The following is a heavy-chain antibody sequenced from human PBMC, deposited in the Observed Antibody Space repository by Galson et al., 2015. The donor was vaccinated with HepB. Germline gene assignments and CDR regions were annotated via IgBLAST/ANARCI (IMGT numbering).Heavy chain of an antibody. J-gene: IGHJ6*02. CDR3: AHGLVATHYDYVRGSYRPDNEYYYGLDV. V-gene: IGHV2-5*01. Sequence: PALVKPTQTLTLTCTFSGFSLSTSGVGVGWIRQPPGKALEWLAVIYWNDDKRYSPSLNSWLTISKDTSKNQVVLTMTNMDHVDTATYFCAHGLVATHYDYVRGSYRPDNEYYYGLDVWGQGTTVTVSS. CDR2: IYWNDDK. D-gene: IGHD3-16*02. CDR1: GFSLSTSGVG.